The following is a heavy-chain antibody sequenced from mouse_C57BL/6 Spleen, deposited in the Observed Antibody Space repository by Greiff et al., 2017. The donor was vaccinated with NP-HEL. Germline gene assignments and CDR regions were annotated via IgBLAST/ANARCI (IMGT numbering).Heavy chain of an antibody. Sequence: QVQLQQSGAELVKPGASVKMSCKASVYTFTSYWITWVKQRPGQGLEWIGDIYPGSGSTNYNEKFKSKATLTVDTSSSTAYMQISSLTSEDSAVYYCAGSYDYDCWYFDVWGTGTTVTVSS. CDR2: IYPGSGST. CDR1: VYTFTSYW. D-gene: IGHD2-4*01. CDR3: AGSYDYDCWYFDV. V-gene: IGHV1-55*01. J-gene: IGHJ1*03.